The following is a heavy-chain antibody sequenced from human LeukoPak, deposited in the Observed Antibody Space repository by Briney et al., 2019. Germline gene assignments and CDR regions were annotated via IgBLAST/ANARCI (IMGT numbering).Heavy chain of an antibody. Sequence: SETLSLTCTASDDSINRDFWTWIRQPPGKGLEWIGYIRYSGRTEYNPSLKSRVTISIQTSKNQFSLKLTSVTAADTAIYYCARLPDVSGWPLDYWGQGILVTVSS. CDR3: ARLPDVSGWPLDY. CDR1: DDSINRDF. V-gene: IGHV4-59*01. D-gene: IGHD6-19*01. J-gene: IGHJ4*02. CDR2: IRYSGRT.